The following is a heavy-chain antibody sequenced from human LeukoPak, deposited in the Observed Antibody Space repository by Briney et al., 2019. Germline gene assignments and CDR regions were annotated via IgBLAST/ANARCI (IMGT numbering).Heavy chain of an antibody. D-gene: IGHD6-19*01. CDR2: IYYSGST. CDR3: ARDLRYSSGWYMFMDV. CDR1: GGSISSYY. Sequence: SETLSLTCTVSGGSISSYYWSWIRQPPGKGLEWIGYIYYSGSTNYNPSLKSRVTISVDTSKNQFSLRLRSVTAADTAVYYCARDLRYSSGWYMFMDVWGKGTTVTVSS. J-gene: IGHJ6*03. V-gene: IGHV4-59*01.